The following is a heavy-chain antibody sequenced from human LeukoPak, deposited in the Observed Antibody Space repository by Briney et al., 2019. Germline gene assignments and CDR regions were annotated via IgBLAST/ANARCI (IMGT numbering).Heavy chain of an antibody. CDR1: GYTFTSYG. CDR2: ISAYNGNT. D-gene: IGHD3-10*01. V-gene: IGHV1-18*04. Sequence: ASVKVSCTASGYTFTSYGISWVRQAPGQGLEWMGWISAYNGNTNYAQKLQGRVTMTTDTSTSTAYMELRSLRSDDTAVYYCARVRGSGSYVYYYGMDIWGKGTTVTVSS. CDR3: ARVRGSGSYVYYYGMDI. J-gene: IGHJ6*04.